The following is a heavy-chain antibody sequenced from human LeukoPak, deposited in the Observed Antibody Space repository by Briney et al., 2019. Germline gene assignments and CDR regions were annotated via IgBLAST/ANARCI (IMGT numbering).Heavy chain of an antibody. D-gene: IGHD3-3*01. CDR1: GYTFTSYY. CDR3: ARDVVLDFWSGSGVYYYYYMDV. Sequence: GASVKVSCKASGYTFTSYYMHWVRQAPGQGLEWMGWINPNSGGTNYAQKFQGRVTMTRDTSISTAYMELSRLRSDGTAVYYCARDVVLDFWSGSGVYYYYYMDVWGKGTTVTVSS. J-gene: IGHJ6*03. CDR2: INPNSGGT. V-gene: IGHV1-2*02.